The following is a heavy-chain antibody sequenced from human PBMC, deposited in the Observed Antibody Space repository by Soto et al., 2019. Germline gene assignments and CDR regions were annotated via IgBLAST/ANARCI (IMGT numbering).Heavy chain of an antibody. V-gene: IGHV1-8*01. Sequence: GASVKVSCKASGDTFTTYDINWVRQATGHGLEWMGLINPNSGNIGYAQRFQGRVTMTRDTAIRTAYMEVSSLRSDDTAVYYCARGRASGSYYLLDYWGQGTLVTVSS. CDR1: GDTFTTYD. J-gene: IGHJ4*02. CDR3: ARGRASGSYYLLDY. D-gene: IGHD3-10*01. CDR2: INPNSGNI.